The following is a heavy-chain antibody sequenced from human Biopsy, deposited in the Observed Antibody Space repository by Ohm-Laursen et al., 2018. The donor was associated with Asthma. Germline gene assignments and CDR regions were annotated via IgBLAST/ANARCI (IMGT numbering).Heavy chain of an antibody. Sequence: SVKVSCKASGGTFSSYAISWVRQAPGQGLEWMGGIIPIFGTANYVQKFQGRVTITADESTSTAYMELSSLRSEDTAVYYCARDPHNSYLASLRTKFNYYYYGMDVWGQGTTVTVSS. J-gene: IGHJ6*02. CDR2: IIPIFGTA. V-gene: IGHV1-69*13. D-gene: IGHD1-7*01. CDR1: GGTFSSYA. CDR3: ARDPHNSYLASLRTKFNYYYYGMDV.